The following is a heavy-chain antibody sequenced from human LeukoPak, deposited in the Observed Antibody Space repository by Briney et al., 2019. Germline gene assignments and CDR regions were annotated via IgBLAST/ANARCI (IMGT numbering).Heavy chain of an antibody. Sequence: ASVTVSCTASGYTFTSYYMHWVRQAPGQGLEWMGIINPSGGSTTYAQKFQGRVTMTRDTSTSTVYMELSSLRSEDTAVYYCATSRDYYDGMDVWGQGTTVTVSS. CDR1: GYTFTSYY. CDR3: ATSRDYYDGMDV. CDR2: INPSGGST. J-gene: IGHJ6*02. V-gene: IGHV1-46*01.